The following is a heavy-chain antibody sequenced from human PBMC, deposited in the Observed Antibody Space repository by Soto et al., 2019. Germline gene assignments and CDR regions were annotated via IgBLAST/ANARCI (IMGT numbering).Heavy chain of an antibody. Sequence: GGSLRLSCAASGFTFSSYGMHWVRQAPGKGLEWVAVIWYDGSNKYYADSVKGRFTISRDNSKNTLYLQMNSLRAEDTAVYYCVGAHSSGYYYVFDYWGQGTLVTVSS. D-gene: IGHD3-22*01. CDR2: IWYDGSNK. CDR1: GFTFSSYG. J-gene: IGHJ4*02. V-gene: IGHV3-33*01. CDR3: VGAHSSGYYYVFDY.